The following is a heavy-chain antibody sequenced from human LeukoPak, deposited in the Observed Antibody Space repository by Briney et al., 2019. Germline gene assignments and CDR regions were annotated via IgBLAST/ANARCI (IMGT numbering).Heavy chain of an antibody. CDR2: INHSGST. CDR1: GGSFSGYY. V-gene: IGHV4-34*01. CDR3: ARGPKTQNNYDSSGYGD. Sequence: PSETLSLICAVYGGSFSGYYWSWIRQPPGKGLEWIGEINHSGSTNYNPSLKSRVTISVDTSKNQFSLKLSSVTAADTAVYYCARGPKTQNNYDSSGYGDWGQGTLVTVSS. D-gene: IGHD3-22*01. J-gene: IGHJ4*02.